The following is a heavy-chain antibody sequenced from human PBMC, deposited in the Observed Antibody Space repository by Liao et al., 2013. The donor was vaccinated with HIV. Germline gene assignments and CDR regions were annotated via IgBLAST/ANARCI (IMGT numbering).Heavy chain of an antibody. D-gene: IGHD2-2*01. J-gene: IGHJ5*01. Sequence: QVQLQQWGARLLKPSETLSRTCAVYGGSFNGYFWTWIRQPPGKGLEWIGEIHQSGRINYNPSLKSRVTISADTSKNQFSLKVTSVTAADTAVYYCARGHCSSSECYRGDWFDSWGQGALVTVSS. CDR3: ARGHCSSSECYRGDWFDS. V-gene: IGHV4-34*01. CDR1: GGSFNGYF. CDR2: IHQSGRI.